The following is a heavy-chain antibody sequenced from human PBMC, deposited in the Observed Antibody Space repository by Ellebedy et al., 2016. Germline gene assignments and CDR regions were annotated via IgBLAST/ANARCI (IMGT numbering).Heavy chain of an antibody. D-gene: IGHD3-16*02. CDR2: ISSSSSTV. V-gene: IGHV3-48*01. CDR1: GFTFSSYG. Sequence: GESLKISCAASGFTFSSYGMNWVRQTPGKGLEWISYISSSSSTVYYADSLEGRFTVSRDNAKNSLYLQVNSLRGEDMAVYYCARQRLRLGELSLLFDLWGQGTLVTVSS. CDR3: ARQRLRLGELSLLFDL. J-gene: IGHJ4*02.